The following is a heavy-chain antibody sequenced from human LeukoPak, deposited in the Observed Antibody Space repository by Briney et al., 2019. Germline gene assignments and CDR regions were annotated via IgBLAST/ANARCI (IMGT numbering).Heavy chain of an antibody. CDR2: IWYDGSNK. J-gene: IGHJ4*02. V-gene: IGHV3-33*01. CDR1: GFTLSSYG. CDR3: AVMGGEHLVLDY. D-gene: IGHD6-6*01. Sequence: AGRSLRLSCAASGFTLSSYGMHWVRQAPGKGLEWVAVIWYDGSNKYYADSVKGRFTISRDNSKNTPYLQMNSLRAEDTAVYYCAVMGGEHLVLDYWGQGTLVTVSS.